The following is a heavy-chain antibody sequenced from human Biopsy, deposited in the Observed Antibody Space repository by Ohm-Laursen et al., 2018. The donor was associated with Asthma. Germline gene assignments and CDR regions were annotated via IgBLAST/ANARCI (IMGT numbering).Heavy chain of an antibody. Sequence: SVKVSCKASGDSLGSFINYAISWVRQAPRQGLECMGGLIPVLGTADYAPMFEGRVTITADESTSTAYLELTSLRFEDTAVYYCARGYSGTDRIVYYYSGMEVWGQGTTVTVSS. CDR2: LIPVLGTA. D-gene: IGHD5-12*01. J-gene: IGHJ6*02. V-gene: IGHV1-69*13. CDR3: ARGYSGTDRIVYYYSGMEV. CDR1: GDSLGSFINYA.